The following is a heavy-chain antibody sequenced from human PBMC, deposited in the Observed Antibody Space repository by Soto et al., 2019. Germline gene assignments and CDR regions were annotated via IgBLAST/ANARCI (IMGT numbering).Heavy chain of an antibody. CDR2: ISYDGSNK. D-gene: IGHD2-15*01. CDR1: GFTFSSYA. Sequence: QVQLVESGGGVVQPGRSLRLSCAASGFTFSSYAMHWVRQAPGKGLEWVAVISYDGSNKYYADSVKGRFTISRDNSKNTRYLQMNSLRAEDTAVYYCATRFPDGGNWFRFDPWGQGTLVTVSS. CDR3: ATRFPDGGNWFRFDP. V-gene: IGHV3-30-3*01. J-gene: IGHJ5*02.